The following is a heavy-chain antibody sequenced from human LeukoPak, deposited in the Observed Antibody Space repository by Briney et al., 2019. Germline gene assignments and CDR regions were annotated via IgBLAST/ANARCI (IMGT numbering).Heavy chain of an antibody. CDR2: ISGSGGST. J-gene: IGHJ4*02. D-gene: IGHD6-19*01. CDR3: AKIAVAGTGGFYFDY. Sequence: GGSLRLSCAASGFTFSSYGMSWVRQAPGKGLEWVSAISGSGGSTYYADSVKGRFTISRDNSKNTLYLQMNSLRAEDTAVYYCAKIAVAGTGGFYFDYWGQGTLVTVSS. V-gene: IGHV3-23*01. CDR1: GFTFSSYG.